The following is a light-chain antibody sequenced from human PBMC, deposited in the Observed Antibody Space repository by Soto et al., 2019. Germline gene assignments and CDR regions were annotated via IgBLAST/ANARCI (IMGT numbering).Light chain of an antibody. CDR2: DVG. CDR1: SSDVGGYNY. J-gene: IGLJ2*01. Sequence: QSVLTQPASVSGSPGQSITISCTGTSSDVGGYNYVSWYQQLPGKAPKLIIYDVGNRPSGVSNRFSGSKSGNTASLTISGLQAEDEADYYCVSYTSDSGGFGGGTKLTVL. V-gene: IGLV2-14*01. CDR3: VSYTSDSGG.